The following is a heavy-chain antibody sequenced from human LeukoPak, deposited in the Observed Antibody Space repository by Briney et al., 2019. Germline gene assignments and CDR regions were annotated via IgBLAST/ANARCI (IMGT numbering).Heavy chain of an antibody. CDR1: GFTFSSYS. D-gene: IGHD3-22*01. V-gene: IGHV3-74*01. J-gene: IGHJ4*02. CDR2: INSDGKST. Sequence: GGSLRLSCAASGFTFSSYSMNWVRQAPGKGLEWVSRINSDGKSTNYADFVKGRFTISRDNAKNTLYLQMNSLRAEDTAVYYCVRDMGYYDKVWGQGTLVTVSS. CDR3: VRDMGYYDKV.